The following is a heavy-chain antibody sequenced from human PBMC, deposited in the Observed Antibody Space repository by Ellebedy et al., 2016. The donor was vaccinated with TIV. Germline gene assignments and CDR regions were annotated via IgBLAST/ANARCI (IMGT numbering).Heavy chain of an antibody. D-gene: IGHD2-15*01. Sequence: GGSLRLSXAASGFTFSSYSMNWVRQAPGKGLEWVSSISSSSSYIYYADSVKGRFTISRDNAKNSLYLQMNSLRAEDTAVYYCARETQLGYCRGGSCYTLDYWGQGTLVTVSS. J-gene: IGHJ4*02. V-gene: IGHV3-21*01. CDR3: ARETQLGYCRGGSCYTLDY. CDR2: ISSSSSYI. CDR1: GFTFSSYS.